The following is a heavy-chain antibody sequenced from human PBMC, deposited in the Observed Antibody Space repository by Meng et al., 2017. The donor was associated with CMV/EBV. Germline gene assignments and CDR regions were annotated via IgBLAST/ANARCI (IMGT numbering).Heavy chain of an antibody. CDR3: ARVVPAAIFAERFDY. V-gene: IGHV4-39*01. CDR2: IYYSGST. D-gene: IGHD2-2*01. CDR1: GGSITSSSYY. J-gene: IGHJ4*02. Sequence: GGSITSSSYYWGWIRQPPGKGLEWIGNIYYSGSTYYNPSLKSRVTISVDTSKNQFSLKLTSVTAADTAVYYCARVVPAAIFAERFDYWGQGTLVTVSS.